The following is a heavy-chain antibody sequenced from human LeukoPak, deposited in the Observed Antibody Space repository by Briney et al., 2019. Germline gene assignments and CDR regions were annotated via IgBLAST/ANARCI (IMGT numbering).Heavy chain of an antibody. D-gene: IGHD6-19*01. Sequence: GGSLRLSCAASGFTFSSYSMNWVRQAPGKGLVWVSRINSDGSSTSYADSVKGRFTISRDNAKNTLYLQMNSLRAEDTAVYYCARGWTAGHLDYWGQGTLVTVSS. CDR3: ARGWTAGHLDY. J-gene: IGHJ4*02. CDR2: INSDGSST. CDR1: GFTFSSYS. V-gene: IGHV3-74*01.